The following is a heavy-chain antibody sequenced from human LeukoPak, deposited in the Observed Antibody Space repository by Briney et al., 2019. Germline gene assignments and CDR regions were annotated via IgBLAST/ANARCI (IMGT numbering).Heavy chain of an antibody. Sequence: PSETLSLTCTVSGGSISSYYWSWIRQPPGKGLEWIGYIYYSGSTNYNPSLKSRVTMSVDTSKNQFSLKLSSVTAADTAVYYCARDAYYDFWSGYSHNWFDPWGQGTLVTVSS. J-gene: IGHJ5*02. D-gene: IGHD3-3*01. CDR3: ARDAYYDFWSGYSHNWFDP. CDR1: GGSISSYY. CDR2: IYYSGST. V-gene: IGHV4-59*12.